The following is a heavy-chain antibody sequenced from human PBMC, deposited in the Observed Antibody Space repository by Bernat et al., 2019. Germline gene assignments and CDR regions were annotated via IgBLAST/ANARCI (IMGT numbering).Heavy chain of an antibody. V-gene: IGHV3-7*04. D-gene: IGHD6-19*01. J-gene: IGHJ6*02. CDR2: IKQDGSEK. Sequence: EVQLVESGGGLVQPGGSLRLSCAASGFTFSSYWMSWVRQAPGKGLEWVANIKQDGSEKYYVDSVKGRFTISRDNAKNSLYLQMNSLRAEDTAVYYCARDEPIAVAATDDLYYYYGIDVWGQGTTVTVSS. CDR1: GFTFSSYW. CDR3: ARDEPIAVAATDDLYYYYGIDV.